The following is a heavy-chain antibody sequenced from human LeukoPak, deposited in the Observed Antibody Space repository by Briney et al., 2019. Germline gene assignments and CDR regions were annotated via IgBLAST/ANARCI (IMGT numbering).Heavy chain of an antibody. Sequence: ASVKVSCKASGYTFTSYGISWVRQAPGQGLEWMGWINAYNGNTNYAQKLQGRVTMTTDTSTSTAYMELRSLRSDDTAVYYCAGQYSSSWYENPDTPFDYWGQGTLVTVSS. CDR3: AGQYSSSWYENPDTPFDY. J-gene: IGHJ4*02. CDR1: GYTFTSYG. CDR2: INAYNGNT. V-gene: IGHV1-18*01. D-gene: IGHD6-13*01.